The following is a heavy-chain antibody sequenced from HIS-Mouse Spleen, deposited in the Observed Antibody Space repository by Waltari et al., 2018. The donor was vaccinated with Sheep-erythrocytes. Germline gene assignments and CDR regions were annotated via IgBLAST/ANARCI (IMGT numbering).Heavy chain of an antibody. CDR2: TYYRSKWYN. CDR1: GDSVSSNSAA. V-gene: IGHV6-1*01. CDR3: AKIRPYSSSSRGAFDI. D-gene: IGHD6-6*01. J-gene: IGHJ3*02. Sequence: QVQLQQSGPGLVKPSQTLSLTCAISGDSVSSNSAACNWIRQSPSRGLEWLGRTYYRSKWYNDYAVSVKSRITINPDTSKNQFSLQLNSVTPEDTAVYYCAKIRPYSSSSRGAFDIWGQGTMVTVSS.